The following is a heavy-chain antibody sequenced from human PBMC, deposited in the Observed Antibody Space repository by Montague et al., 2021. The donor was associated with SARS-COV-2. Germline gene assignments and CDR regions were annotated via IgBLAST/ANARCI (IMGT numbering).Heavy chain of an antibody. CDR3: ARDYGDYSYYYGLDV. V-gene: IGHV4-39*02. CDR1: GGSITNNIDY. D-gene: IGHD4-17*01. CDR2: IYYTGNT. J-gene: IGHJ6*02. Sequence: SETLSLTCTVSGGSITNNIDYWAWIRQPPGKGLEWIGSIYYTGNTYYNPSLKSRVTISVVTSKNHFTLKLSSVTAADTAVYYCARDYGDYSYYYGLDVWGQGTTVTVSS.